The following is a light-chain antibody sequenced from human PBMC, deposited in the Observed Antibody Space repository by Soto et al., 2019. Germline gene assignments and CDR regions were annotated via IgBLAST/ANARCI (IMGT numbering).Light chain of an antibody. CDR1: SSDVGGYNY. CDR3: SSYAGSNNFGYV. CDR2: EVN. Sequence: QSVLTQPPSASGSPGQSVTISCTGTSSDVGGYNYVSWYQQHPGKAPKLMIYEVNKRPSGVPDRFSGSKPGNTASLTVSGLQAEDEADYYCSSYAGSNNFGYVFGTGTKVTVL. V-gene: IGLV2-8*01. J-gene: IGLJ1*01.